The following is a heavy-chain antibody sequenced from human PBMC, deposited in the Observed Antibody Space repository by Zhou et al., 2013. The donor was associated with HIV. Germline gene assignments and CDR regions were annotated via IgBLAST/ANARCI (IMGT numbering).Heavy chain of an antibody. V-gene: IGHV1-69*05. J-gene: IGHJ4*02. CDR1: GGTFSFYV. CDR3: ARRGWQHPLPNY. CDR2: IIPIFGTA. Sequence: QVQLVQSGAEVKQPGSSVKVSCKASGGTFSFYVISWVRQAPGQGLEWMGGIIPIFGTATYAQKFQGRVTITTDESTITGYMELSSLRSEDTAVYYCARRGWQHPLPNYWGQGTLVTVSS. D-gene: IGHD2-15*01.